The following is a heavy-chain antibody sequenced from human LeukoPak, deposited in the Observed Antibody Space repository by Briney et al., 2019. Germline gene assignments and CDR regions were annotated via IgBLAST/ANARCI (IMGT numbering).Heavy chain of an antibody. CDR3: AKANSGSYQHVDY. J-gene: IGHJ4*02. V-gene: IGHV3-21*04. D-gene: IGHD1-26*01. CDR1: GFTFSSYS. CDR2: ISSSSSYI. Sequence: GGSLRLSCAASGFTFSSYSMNWVRQAPGKGLEWVSSISSSSSYIYYADSVKGRFTISRDNAKNSLYLQMNSLRAEDTALYYCAKANSGSYQHVDYWGQGTLVTVSS.